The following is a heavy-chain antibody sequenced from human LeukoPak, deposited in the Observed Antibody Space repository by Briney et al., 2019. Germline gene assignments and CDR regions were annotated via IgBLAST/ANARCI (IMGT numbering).Heavy chain of an antibody. Sequence: GASVKVSCKASRYTFTRYGISWVRQAPGQGLEWMGWISAYNGNTNYAQKLQGRVTMTTDTSTSTAYMELRSLRSDDTAVYYCARVDPACGTSCAEFDYWGQGTLVTVSS. D-gene: IGHD2-2*01. CDR1: RYTFTRYG. J-gene: IGHJ4*02. V-gene: IGHV1-18*01. CDR2: ISAYNGNT. CDR3: ARVDPACGTSCAEFDY.